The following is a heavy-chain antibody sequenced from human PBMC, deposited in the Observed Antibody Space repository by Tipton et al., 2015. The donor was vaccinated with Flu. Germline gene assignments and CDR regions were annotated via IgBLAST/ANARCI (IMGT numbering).Heavy chain of an antibody. CDR1: GGSISSSSYY. Sequence: TLSLTCTVSGGSISSSSYYWGWIRQPPGKGLEWIGSIYYSGSTYYNPSLKSRVTISVDTSKNQFSLKLSSVTAADTAVYYCARLGKKGLLREYWYFDYWGQGTLVTVSS. V-gene: IGHV4-39*01. D-gene: IGHD2/OR15-2a*01. CDR3: ARLGKKGLLREYWYFDY. CDR2: IYYSGST. J-gene: IGHJ4*02.